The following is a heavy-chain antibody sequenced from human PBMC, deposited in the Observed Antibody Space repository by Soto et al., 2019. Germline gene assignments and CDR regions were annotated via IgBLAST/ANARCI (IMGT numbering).Heavy chain of an antibody. J-gene: IGHJ6*02. CDR2: ISYDGSNK. D-gene: IGHD3-22*01. CDR3: ARQQSLNYYDSSGYYYPYYYYGMDV. V-gene: IGHV3-30*03. Sequence: GGSLRLSCAASGFTFSSYWMSWVRQAPGKGLEWVAVISYDGSNKYYADSVKGRFTISRDNSKNTLYLQMNSLRAEDTAVYYCARQQSLNYYDSSGYYYPYYYYGMDVWGQGTTVTVSS. CDR1: GFTFSSYW.